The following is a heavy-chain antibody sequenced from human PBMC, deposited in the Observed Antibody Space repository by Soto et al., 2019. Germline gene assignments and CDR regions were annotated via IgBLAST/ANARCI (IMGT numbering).Heavy chain of an antibody. V-gene: IGHV4-4*07. CDR2: IYTNGGT. CDR1: GGSISNYY. CDR3: ARASGTIGFFDY. D-gene: IGHD1-1*01. Sequence: PSETLSLTCTVSGGSISNYYWSWIRQPAGKGLEWIGRIYTNGGTNYNPSLKSRVSMSVDTSKNQFSLKLRSVTAADTAVYFCARASGTIGFFDYWGQGIPVTVS. J-gene: IGHJ4*02.